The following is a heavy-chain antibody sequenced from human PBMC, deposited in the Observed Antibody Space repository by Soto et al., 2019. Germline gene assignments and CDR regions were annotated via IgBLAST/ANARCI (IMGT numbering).Heavy chain of an antibody. CDR2: ISGSGGST. D-gene: IGHD3-22*01. CDR1: GFTFSSYA. Sequence: PGGSLRLSCAASGFTFSSYAMSWVRQPPGKGLEWVSAISGSGGSTYYADSVKGRFTISRDNSKNTLYLQMNSLRAEDTAVYYCAKSIVVGNYYYYGMDVWRQGTTVTVSS. V-gene: IGHV3-23*01. CDR3: AKSIVVGNYYYYGMDV. J-gene: IGHJ6*02.